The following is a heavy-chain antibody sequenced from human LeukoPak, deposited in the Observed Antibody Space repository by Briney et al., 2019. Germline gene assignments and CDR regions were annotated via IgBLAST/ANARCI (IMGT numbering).Heavy chain of an antibody. CDR1: GFTFSSYA. Sequence: GGSLRLSCAASGFTFSSYAMSWVRQAPGKGLEWVSAISGSGGSTYYADSVKGRFTISRDNSKNTLYLQMNSLRAEDTVVYYCAREGWLRKGAFDIWGQGTMVTVSS. J-gene: IGHJ3*02. CDR2: ISGSGGST. D-gene: IGHD5-12*01. V-gene: IGHV3-23*01. CDR3: AREGWLRKGAFDI.